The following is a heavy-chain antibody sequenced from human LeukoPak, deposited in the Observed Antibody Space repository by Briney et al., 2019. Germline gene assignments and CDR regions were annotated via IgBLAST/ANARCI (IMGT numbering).Heavy chain of an antibody. CDR2: ISSDGNNK. D-gene: IGHD3-10*01. CDR1: GLTFSGYG. J-gene: IGHJ3*02. V-gene: IGHV3-30*18. CDR3: AKDFRVAEELWFGELWNAFDI. Sequence: GRSLRLSCAASGLTFSGYGMHWVRQAPGKGLEWVTLISSDGNNKKYADSVKGRFTISRDNSKNTVYLQMNSLRIEDTAVYYCAKDFRVAEELWFGELWNAFDIWGQGIMVTVSS.